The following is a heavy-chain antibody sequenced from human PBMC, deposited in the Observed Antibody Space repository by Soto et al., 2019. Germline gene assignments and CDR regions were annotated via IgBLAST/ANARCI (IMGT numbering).Heavy chain of an antibody. CDR1: GFTFRRYA. CDR3: AARAVSHTIPSLAY. J-gene: IGHJ4*02. V-gene: IGHV3-23*01. Sequence: EVQLLESGGGLIQRGGSLRLSCAASGFTFRRYAMYWVRQAPGKGLEWVSTVSDRGDSTYYVDSVKGRFTISRDNSKNTWYSQMNRLSAEDTAVYYCAARAVSHTIPSLAYWGQGTLVTVSS. D-gene: IGHD6-19*01. CDR2: VSDRGDST.